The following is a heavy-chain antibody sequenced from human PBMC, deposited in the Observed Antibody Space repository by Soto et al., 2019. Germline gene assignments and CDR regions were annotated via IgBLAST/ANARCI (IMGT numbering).Heavy chain of an antibody. J-gene: IGHJ6*02. CDR3: ARGRRRAARDYYYYYGMDV. CDR1: GGSFSGYY. Sequence: SETLSLTCAVYGGSFSGYYWSWIRQPPGKGLEWIGEINHSGSTNYNPSLKSRVTISVDTSKNQFSLKLSSVTAADTAVYYCARGRRRAARDYYYYYGMDVWGQGTTVTVSS. V-gene: IGHV4-34*01. CDR2: INHSGST.